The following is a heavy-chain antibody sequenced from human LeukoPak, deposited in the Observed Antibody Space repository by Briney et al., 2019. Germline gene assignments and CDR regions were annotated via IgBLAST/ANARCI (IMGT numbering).Heavy chain of an antibody. CDR2: IYTSGST. CDR3: ARGGPTQPFFH. D-gene: IGHD3-3*02. J-gene: IGHJ4*02. CDR1: GGSISSGSYH. V-gene: IGHV4-61*02. Sequence: PSETLSLTCTVSGGSISSGSYHWSWLRQPAGKGLEWIGRIYTSGSTNYNPSLKSRVTIPVDTSKNQFSLKLSSVTAADTAVYYCARGGPTQPFFHWGQGTLVTVSS.